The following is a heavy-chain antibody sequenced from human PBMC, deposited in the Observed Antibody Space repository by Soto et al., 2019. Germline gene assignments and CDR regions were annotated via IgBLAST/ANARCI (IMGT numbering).Heavy chain of an antibody. V-gene: IGHV1-69*13. Sequence: SVKVSCKASGGTFSSYAISWVRQAPGQGLEWMGGIIPIFGTANYAQKFQGRVTITADESTSTAYMELSSLRSEDTAVYYCARVLTPVSPLSSWGQGTMVTVSS. CDR3: ARVLTPVSPLSS. CDR1: GGTFSSYA. J-gene: IGHJ3*01. D-gene: IGHD1-26*01. CDR2: IIPIFGTA.